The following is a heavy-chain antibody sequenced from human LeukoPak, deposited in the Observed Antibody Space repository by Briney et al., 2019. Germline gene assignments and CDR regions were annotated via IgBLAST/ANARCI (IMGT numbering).Heavy chain of an antibody. D-gene: IGHD3-16*02. CDR1: GGSISSYY. Sequence: SETLSLTCTVSGGSISSYYWSWLRQPPGKGLDWIGYIYYSGSTNYNPSLKSRVTISVDTSKNQFSLKLSSVTAADTAVYYCARRSPSFSYYYYYMDVWGKGTMVTISS. V-gene: IGHV4-59*01. CDR2: IYYSGST. J-gene: IGHJ6*03. CDR3: ARRSPSFSYYYYYMDV.